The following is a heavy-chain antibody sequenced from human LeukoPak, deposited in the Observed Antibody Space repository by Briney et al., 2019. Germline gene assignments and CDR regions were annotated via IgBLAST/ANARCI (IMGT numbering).Heavy chain of an antibody. CDR3: AKDPSYRPGYFDY. D-gene: IGHD1-14*01. J-gene: IGHJ4*02. CDR2: IRYDGSNK. V-gene: IGHV3-30*02. Sequence: GGSLRLSCAASGFTFSSYGMHWVRQAPGKGLEWVAFIRYDGSNKYYADSVKGRFTISRDNSKNTLYLQMNSLRAEDTAVYYCAKDPSYRPGYFDYWGQGTLVTVSS. CDR1: GFTFSSYG.